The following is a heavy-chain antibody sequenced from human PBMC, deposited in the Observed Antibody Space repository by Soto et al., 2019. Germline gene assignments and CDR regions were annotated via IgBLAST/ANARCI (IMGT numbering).Heavy chain of an antibody. CDR1: GFTFSSYG. V-gene: IGHV3-33*01. Sequence: AGGSLRLSCGASGFTFSSYGMHWVRQAPGKGLEWVAVIWYDGSNKYYADSVKGRFTISRDNSKNTLYLQMNSLRAEDTAVYYCARGSGARIAAAGSDYWGQGTLVTVSS. J-gene: IGHJ4*02. CDR2: IWYDGSNK. D-gene: IGHD6-13*01. CDR3: ARGSGARIAAAGSDY.